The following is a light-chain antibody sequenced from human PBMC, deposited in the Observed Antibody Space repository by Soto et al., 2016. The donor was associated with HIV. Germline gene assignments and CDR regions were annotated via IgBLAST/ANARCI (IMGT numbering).Light chain of an antibody. Sequence: SYELTQPPSLSVAPGKTARLTCGGNRIGSKSVHWYQQKSGQAPVLVVYADSGRPSGIPERFSGSNSGNTATLTITRVEAGDSSNNRYVFGTGTKVTVL. V-gene: IGLV3-21*03. CDR1: RIGSKS. CDR3: V. CDR2: ADS. J-gene: IGLJ1*01.